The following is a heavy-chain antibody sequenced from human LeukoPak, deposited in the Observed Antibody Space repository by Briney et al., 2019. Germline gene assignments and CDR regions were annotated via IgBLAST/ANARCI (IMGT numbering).Heavy chain of an antibody. CDR2: IYYSGST. J-gene: IGHJ4*02. CDR1: GGSISSSSYY. V-gene: IGHV4-39*01. D-gene: IGHD6-13*01. Sequence: SETLSLTCTVSGGSISSSSYYWGWIRQPPAKGLEWIGSIYYSGSTYYNPSLKSRVTISVDTSKNQFSLKLSSVTAADTAVYYCARLDPAAGSLFDYWGQGTLVTVSS. CDR3: ARLDPAAGSLFDY.